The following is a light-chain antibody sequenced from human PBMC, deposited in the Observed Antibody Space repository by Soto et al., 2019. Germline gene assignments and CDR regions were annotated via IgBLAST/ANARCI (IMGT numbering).Light chain of an antibody. CDR1: QSVSTF. CDR3: QQRGDWPPIT. J-gene: IGKJ5*01. V-gene: IGKV3-11*01. CDR2: NAS. Sequence: PGQRAILSCRASQSVSTFLAWFQQKPGQPPRLLIYNASNRTTGIPARFSGSGSGTDFTLTISSLEPEDFAVYYCQQRGDWPPITFGQGTRLEIK.